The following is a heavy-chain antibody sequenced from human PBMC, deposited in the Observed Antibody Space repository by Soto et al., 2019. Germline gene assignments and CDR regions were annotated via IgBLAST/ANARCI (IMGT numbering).Heavy chain of an antibody. CDR2: ISAYNGNT. J-gene: IGHJ4*02. Sequence: GASVKVSCKASGYTFTSYGISWVRQAPGQGLEWMGWISAYNGNTNYAQKLQGRVTMTTDTSTSTAYMELRSLRSDDTAVYYCARDVGIAVAGTGGYWGQGTLVTVSS. V-gene: IGHV1-18*01. D-gene: IGHD6-19*01. CDR1: GYTFTSYG. CDR3: ARDVGIAVAGTGGY.